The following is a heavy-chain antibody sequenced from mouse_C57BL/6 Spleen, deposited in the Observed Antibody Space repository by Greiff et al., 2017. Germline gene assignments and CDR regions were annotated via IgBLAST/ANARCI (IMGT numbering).Heavy chain of an antibody. Sequence: EVQLVESGGGLVQPGGSLKLSCAASGFTFSDYYMYWVRQTPEKRLEWVAYISNGGGSTYYPDTVKGRFTISRDNAKNTLYLQMSRLKSEDTAMYYCARHTFAYWGKGTLVTVSA. CDR1: GFTFSDYY. CDR3: ARHTFAY. V-gene: IGHV5-12*01. CDR2: ISNGGGST. J-gene: IGHJ3*01.